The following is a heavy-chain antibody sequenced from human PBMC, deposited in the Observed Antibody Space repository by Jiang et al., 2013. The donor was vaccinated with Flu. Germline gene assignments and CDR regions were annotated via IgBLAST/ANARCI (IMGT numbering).Heavy chain of an antibody. CDR3: ARGRSPHSQLAVRYFDL. V-gene: IGHV4-34*01. D-gene: IGHD6-19*01. J-gene: IGHJ2*01. Sequence: KSRVTISVDTSKNQFSLKLSSVTAADTAVYYCARGRSPHSQLAVRYFDLWGRGTLVTVSS.